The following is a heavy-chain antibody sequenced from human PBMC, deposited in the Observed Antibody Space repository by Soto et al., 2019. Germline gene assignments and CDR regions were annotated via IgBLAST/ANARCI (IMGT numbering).Heavy chain of an antibody. CDR1: GFTFSDYY. V-gene: IGHV3-11*01. D-gene: IGHD5-18*01. Sequence: GGSLRLSCAASGFTFSDYYMSWIRQAPGKGLEWVSYISSSGSTIYYADSVKGRFSISRDNAMNSLYLQMNSLRAEDTAVYYCARAGHSYGPNNWFDPWGQGTLVTVSS. CDR2: ISSSGSTI. CDR3: ARAGHSYGPNNWFDP. J-gene: IGHJ5*02.